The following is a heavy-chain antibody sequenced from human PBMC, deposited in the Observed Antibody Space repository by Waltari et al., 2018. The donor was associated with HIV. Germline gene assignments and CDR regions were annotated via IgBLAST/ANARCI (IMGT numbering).Heavy chain of an antibody. CDR3: ASGLGDWGY. D-gene: IGHD2-21*02. Sequence: DVHLVESGGALVQPGGSLRLSCAASGFTFSGSWMSWVRQAPGKGLEWVANRNPVGGTKYHVDSVRGRFTISRDNAKNSLYLQMSSLRAEDTAVYYCASGLGDWGYWGRGTLVTVSS. J-gene: IGHJ4*02. CDR2: RNPVGGTK. CDR1: GFTFSGSW. V-gene: IGHV3-7*02.